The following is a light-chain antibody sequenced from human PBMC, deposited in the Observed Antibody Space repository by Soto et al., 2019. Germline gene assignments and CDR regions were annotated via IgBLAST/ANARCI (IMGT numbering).Light chain of an antibody. CDR2: HAV. V-gene: IGKV3-20*01. CDR1: QSVTGIN. Sequence: IVFTQAPVTLSWSPGEGATLSGRASQSVTGINLAWYQQRAGQAPRLLIYHAVRRAPGIPDTFSGSGSGTDFPLTLSRLEPEDFAVYYCHQYGSSLGTFGQGTKVDIK. CDR3: HQYGSSLGT. J-gene: IGKJ1*01.